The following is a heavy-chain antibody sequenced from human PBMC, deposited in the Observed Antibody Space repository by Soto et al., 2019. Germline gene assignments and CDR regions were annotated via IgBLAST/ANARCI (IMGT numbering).Heavy chain of an antibody. CDR2: TSYDGSNN. CDR3: ARWGTTGGLDV. V-gene: IGHV3-33*05. Sequence: QAQPVESGGGVVQPGTSLRLSCVGSGFTFRSYVIHWVRQAPGKGLEWVALTSYDGSNNFYGDSVKGRFTISRDNSRNTVELQMDSLRREDTALYYCARWGTTGGLDVWGQGTLVSVSS. J-gene: IGHJ4*02. CDR1: GFTFRSYV. D-gene: IGHD3-16*01.